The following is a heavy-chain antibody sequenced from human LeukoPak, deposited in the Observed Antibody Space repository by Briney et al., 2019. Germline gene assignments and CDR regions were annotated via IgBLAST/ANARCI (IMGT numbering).Heavy chain of an antibody. Sequence: PGRSLRLSCAPSGFTFSRHGMHWVRQAPGKGLEWVAIISNDGSRKYYAHSVEGRFTISRDNSKNTLYLQMNSLRAEDTAVYYCAREGVRNIVVVPADHYGMDVWGQGTTVTVSS. CDR2: ISNDGSRK. D-gene: IGHD2-2*01. V-gene: IGHV3-30*03. J-gene: IGHJ6*02. CDR3: AREGVRNIVVVPADHYGMDV. CDR1: GFTFSRHG.